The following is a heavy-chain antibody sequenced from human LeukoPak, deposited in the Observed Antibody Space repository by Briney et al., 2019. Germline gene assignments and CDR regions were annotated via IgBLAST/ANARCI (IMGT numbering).Heavy chain of an antibody. CDR1: EFTFSNAW. V-gene: IGHV4-59*08. J-gene: IGHJ4*02. D-gene: IGHD6-19*01. Sequence: GSLRLSCAASEFTFSNAWMSWIRQPPGQGLEWIGYIYYSGSTNYNPSLKSRVIISRDTSKNQFSLNLSSVTAADTAVYYCARGYTDGWLIGYWGQGTLVTVSS. CDR3: ARGYTDGWLIGY. CDR2: IYYSGST.